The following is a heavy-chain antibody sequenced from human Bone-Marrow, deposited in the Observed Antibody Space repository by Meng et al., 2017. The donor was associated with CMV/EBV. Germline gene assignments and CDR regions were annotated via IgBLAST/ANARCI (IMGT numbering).Heavy chain of an antibody. CDR1: GYTFTSYG. CDR2: ISTYNGNT. J-gene: IGHJ4*02. Sequence: ASVKVSCKTSGYTFTSYGISWVRQAPGQGLEWMGWISTYNGNTNYAQKLQGRVTMTTDTFTNTAYMELSRLRSDDTAVYYCARGHKRSGTTVTTPDYWGQGTLVTVSS. V-gene: IGHV1-18*01. D-gene: IGHD4-17*01. CDR3: ARGHKRSGTTVTTPDY.